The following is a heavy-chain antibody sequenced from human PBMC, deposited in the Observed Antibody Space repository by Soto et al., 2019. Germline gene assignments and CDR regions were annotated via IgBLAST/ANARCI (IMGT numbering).Heavy chain of an antibody. CDR3: ARARYSYDPTNDP. J-gene: IGHJ5*02. D-gene: IGHD5-18*01. V-gene: IGHV3-30-3*01. CDR1: GFTFSSYA. Sequence: PGGSLRLSCAASGFTFSSYAMHWVRQAPGKGLEWVAVISYDGSNKYYADSVKGRFTISRDNSKNTLYLQMNSLRAEDTAVYYCARARYSYDPTNDPWGQGTLVTVSS. CDR2: ISYDGSNK.